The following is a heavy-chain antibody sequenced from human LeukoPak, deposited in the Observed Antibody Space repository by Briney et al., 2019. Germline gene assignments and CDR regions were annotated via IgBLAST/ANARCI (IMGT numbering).Heavy chain of an antibody. CDR2: IKSKTDGGTT. CDR1: GFTFSNAW. V-gene: IGHV3-15*01. D-gene: IGHD2-15*01. CDR3: TTDPGYCSGGSCYAPYYDY. Sequence: GGSLRLSCAASGFTFSNAWMSWVRQAPGKGLEWVGRIKSKTDGGTTDYAAPVKGRFTISRDDSKNTLYLQMKSLKTEDTAVYYCTTDPGYCSGGSCYAPYYDYWGQGTLVTVSS. J-gene: IGHJ4*02.